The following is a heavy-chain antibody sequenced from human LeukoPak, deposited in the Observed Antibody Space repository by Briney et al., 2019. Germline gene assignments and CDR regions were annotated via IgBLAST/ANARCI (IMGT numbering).Heavy chain of an antibody. V-gene: IGHV1-69*05. CDR1: GGTFSSYA. J-gene: IGHJ5*02. D-gene: IGHD3-3*01. Sequence: EASVKVSCKASGGTFSSYAISWVRQAPGQGLEWMGGIIPIFGTANYAQKFQGRVTITTDESTSTAYMELSSLRSEDTAVYYCARASAGRYDFWSGYYRPTAGFDPWGQGTLVTVSS. CDR2: IIPIFGTA. CDR3: ARASAGRYDFWSGYYRPTAGFDP.